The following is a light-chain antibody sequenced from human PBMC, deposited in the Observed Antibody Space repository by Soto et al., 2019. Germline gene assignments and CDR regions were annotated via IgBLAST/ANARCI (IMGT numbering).Light chain of an antibody. CDR3: QPYGNSPLT. J-gene: IGKJ1*01. CDR1: QSVISTY. Sequence: EMVLTQSPGTLSLSPGDRATLSCRASQSVISTYLAWYQQKPGQAPRLLIYGASSRAAGIPDRFSGSGSGTDFTLTISRLEPEDFAVYYCQPYGNSPLTFGQGTKVEIK. CDR2: GAS. V-gene: IGKV3-20*01.